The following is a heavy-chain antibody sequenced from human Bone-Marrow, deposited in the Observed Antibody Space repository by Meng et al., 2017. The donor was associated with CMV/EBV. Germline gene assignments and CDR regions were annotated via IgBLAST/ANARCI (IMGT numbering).Heavy chain of an antibody. CDR1: GFTFTSSA. Sequence: SVKVSCKASGFTFTSSAVQWVRQARGQRLEWIGWTVVGSGNTNYAQKFQERVTITRDMSTSTAYMELSSLRSEDTAVYYCAARIHILRVNTQDLSSGEAFDIWGQRTMVTVSS. J-gene: IGHJ3*02. CDR3: AARIHILRVNTQDLSSGEAFDI. D-gene: IGHD2-15*01. V-gene: IGHV1-58*01. CDR2: TVVGSGNT.